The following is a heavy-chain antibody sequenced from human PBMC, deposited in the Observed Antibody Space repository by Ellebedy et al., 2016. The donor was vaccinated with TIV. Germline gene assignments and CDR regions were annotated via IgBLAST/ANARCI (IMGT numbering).Heavy chain of an antibody. CDR2: IYYSGST. CDR1: GGSISSYY. Sequence: MPSETLSLTCTVSGGSISSYYWSWIRQPPGKGLDGIGYIYYSGSTYYNPSLTSRVTISVDTSKNHFSLRLTSVTAADTAVYYCARVVWQQPVSYAFDFWGQGTMVTVSS. CDR3: ARVVWQQPVSYAFDF. V-gene: IGHV4-59*01. D-gene: IGHD6-13*01. J-gene: IGHJ3*01.